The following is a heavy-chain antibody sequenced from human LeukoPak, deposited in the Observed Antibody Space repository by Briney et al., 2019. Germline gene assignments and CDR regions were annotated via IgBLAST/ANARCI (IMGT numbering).Heavy chain of an antibody. D-gene: IGHD3-10*01. CDR2: INPSGGST. CDR1: GYTFTGYY. V-gene: IGHV1-46*01. Sequence: ASVKASCKASGYTFTGYYMHWVRQAPGQGLEWMGIINPSGGSTSYAQKFQGRVTMTRDTSTSTVYMELSSLRSEDTAVYYCAREADYYGSGSYSFDYWGQGTLVTVSS. J-gene: IGHJ4*02. CDR3: AREADYYGSGSYSFDY.